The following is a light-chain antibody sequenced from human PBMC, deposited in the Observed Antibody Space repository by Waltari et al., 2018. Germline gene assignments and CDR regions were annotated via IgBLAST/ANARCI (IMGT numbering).Light chain of an antibody. CDR2: TNN. J-gene: IGLJ2*01. CDR1: SSNIGNNT. V-gene: IGLV1-44*01. Sequence: QSVLTQAPSASGTPGQRVTISCSGGSSNIGNNTVVWYQQLPGTAPKLLIYTNNNRPSGVPDRFSSSKSGTSASLAITGIQSDDEADYYCATWDDRLKRPVFGGGTKLTVL. CDR3: ATWDDRLKRPV.